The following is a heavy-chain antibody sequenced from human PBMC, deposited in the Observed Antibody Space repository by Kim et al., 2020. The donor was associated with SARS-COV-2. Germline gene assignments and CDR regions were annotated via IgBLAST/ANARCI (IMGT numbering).Heavy chain of an antibody. V-gene: IGHV3-74*01. J-gene: IGHJ3*02. Sequence: LSLTCAASGFTFSSYWMHWVRQAPGKGLVWVSRINSDGSSTSYADSVKGRFTISRDNAKNTLYLQMNSLRAEDTAVYYCARGGYSSSWYWGTYDAFDIWGQGTMVTVSS. CDR2: INSDGSST. D-gene: IGHD6-13*01. CDR1: GFTFSSYW. CDR3: ARGGYSSSWYWGTYDAFDI.